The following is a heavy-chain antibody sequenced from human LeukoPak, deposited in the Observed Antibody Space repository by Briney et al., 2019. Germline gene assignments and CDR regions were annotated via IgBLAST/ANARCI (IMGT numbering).Heavy chain of an antibody. CDR3: ARRGYNCGSGVDAFDI. CDR2: IYYSGST. V-gene: IGHV4-59*01. Sequence: PSETLSLTCTVSGGSFSSSYWSWIRQPPGKGLEWIGYIYYSGSTNYNPSLKSRVTISVDTSKNQFSLKLSAVTAADTAVYYCARRGYNCGSGVDAFDIWGQGTMVTVSS. CDR1: GGSFSSSY. D-gene: IGHD3-10*01. J-gene: IGHJ3*02.